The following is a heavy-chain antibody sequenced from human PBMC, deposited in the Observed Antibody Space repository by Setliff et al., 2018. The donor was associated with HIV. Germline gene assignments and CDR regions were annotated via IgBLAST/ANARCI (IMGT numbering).Heavy chain of an antibody. V-gene: IGHV3-23*01. J-gene: IGHJ3*01. CDR2: VGAVGAPT. CDR1: GFTFSTYA. D-gene: IGHD4-17*01. Sequence: GGSLRLSCAASGFTFSTYAMDWVRQAPGKGLEWVSTVGAVGAPTHYAESVKGRFTISKDNSKNTLYLQMSSLRDEDTAVYYCAKVFAYGVDGFDVWGQGTMVTVSS. CDR3: AKVFAYGVDGFDV.